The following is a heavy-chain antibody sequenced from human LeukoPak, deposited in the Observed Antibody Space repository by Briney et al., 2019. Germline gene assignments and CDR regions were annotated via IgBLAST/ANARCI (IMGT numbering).Heavy chain of an antibody. Sequence: GGSLRLSCAASGFTFSTSWMSWVRQVPGKGLEWVANIKKDGSETYYVDSVKGRFTISRDNAKNSLYLQMNSLRAEDTAMYYCARGLYSGTTYYFDYWGQGTLVTVSS. CDR2: IKKDGSET. J-gene: IGHJ4*02. V-gene: IGHV3-7*03. CDR3: ARGLYSGTTYYFDY. D-gene: IGHD5-12*01. CDR1: GFTFSTSW.